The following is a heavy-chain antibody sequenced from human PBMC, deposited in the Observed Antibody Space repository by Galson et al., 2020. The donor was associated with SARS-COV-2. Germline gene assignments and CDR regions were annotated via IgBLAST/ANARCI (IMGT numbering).Heavy chain of an antibody. D-gene: IGHD3-10*01. J-gene: IGHJ6*03. CDR1: GGSFSGYS. V-gene: IGHV4-34*01. CDR2: INIGGNT. CDR3: ARGHRGVVPSPVLGLGPYYSYYYMDV. Sequence: SETLSLTCAVYGGSFSGYSWTWIRQPPGKGLEWIGEINIGGNTNFSPSLGRRVIVSIDASKNQFSLKLRSVTAADTALYFCARGHRGVVPSPVLGLGPYYSYYYMDVWGKGTTVTVSS.